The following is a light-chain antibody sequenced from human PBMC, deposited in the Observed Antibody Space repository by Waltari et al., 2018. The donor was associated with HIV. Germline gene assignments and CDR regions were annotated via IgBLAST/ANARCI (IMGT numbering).Light chain of an antibody. V-gene: IGLV1-40*01. CDR1: TSNIGAHYP. CDR3: QSYDSSLSAWV. Sequence: QSVLTQPPSLSGAPGQTVTISCTGTTSNIGAHYPVHWYQQLPGTAPKLLIYGNTIRPSGVPDRFSGSKSGTSASLAITGLQADDEADYYCQSYDSSLSAWVFGGGTKLTVL. CDR2: GNT. J-gene: IGLJ3*02.